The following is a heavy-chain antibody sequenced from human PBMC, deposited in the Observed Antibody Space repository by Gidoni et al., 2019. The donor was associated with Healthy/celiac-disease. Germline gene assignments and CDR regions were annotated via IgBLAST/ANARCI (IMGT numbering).Heavy chain of an antibody. CDR2: ISGSGGST. J-gene: IGHJ4*02. D-gene: IGHD3-9*01. CDR3: ATYYDILTGSTYYFDY. Sequence: EVQLLESGGGLVQPGGSLRLSCAASGFNFRRDAMGWVRQAPGKGLEWVSAISGSGGSTYYAVSVKGRFTISRDNSKNTLYLQMNSLRAEDTAVYYCATYYDILTGSTYYFDYWGQGTLVTVSS. CDR1: GFNFRRDA. V-gene: IGHV3-23*01.